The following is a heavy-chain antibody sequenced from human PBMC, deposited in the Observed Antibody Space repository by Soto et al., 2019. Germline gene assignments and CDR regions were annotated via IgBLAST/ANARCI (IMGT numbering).Heavy chain of an antibody. CDR3: ERDLGSSGPTAGFDY. Sequence: AAVKVSCKASGYTFTSYGISWVRLAPGQGLEWMGWISAYNGNTNYAQKLQGRVTMTTDTSTSTAYMELRSLRSDDTAVYYCERDLGSSGPTAGFDYWGQGTLVTVSS. V-gene: IGHV1-18*01. CDR1: GYTFTSYG. D-gene: IGHD6-19*01. CDR2: ISAYNGNT. J-gene: IGHJ4*02.